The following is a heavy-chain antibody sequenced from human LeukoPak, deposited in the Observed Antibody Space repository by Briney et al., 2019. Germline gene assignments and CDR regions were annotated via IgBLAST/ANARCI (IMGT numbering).Heavy chain of an antibody. Sequence: PSETLSLTCTVSGVSISSYYWSWIRQPAGKGLDWIGRLHTSGSTYYNPFFKSRVTISVDTSKNQFSLKLSSVTAADTAVYYCARSREYYYDSSGYYDLSHWYFDLWGRGTLVTVSS. D-gene: IGHD3-22*01. CDR1: GVSISSYY. V-gene: IGHV4-4*07. J-gene: IGHJ2*01. CDR3: ARSREYYYDSSGYYDLSHWYFDL. CDR2: LHTSGST.